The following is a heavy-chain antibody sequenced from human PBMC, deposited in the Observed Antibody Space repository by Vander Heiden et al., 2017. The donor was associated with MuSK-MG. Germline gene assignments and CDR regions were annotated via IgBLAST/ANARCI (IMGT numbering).Heavy chain of an antibody. CDR2: IYYSGST. D-gene: IGHD3-3*01. Sequence: QLQLQESGPGLVKPSETLSLTCPVSGGSISSSSYYWGWSRQPPGKWLEWIGSIYYSGSTYYNPSLKSRVTISVDTSKNQFSLKLSSVTAADTAVYYCARLYDFLDPWGQGTLVTVSS. CDR3: ARLYDFLDP. J-gene: IGHJ5*02. CDR1: GGSISSSSYY. V-gene: IGHV4-39*01.